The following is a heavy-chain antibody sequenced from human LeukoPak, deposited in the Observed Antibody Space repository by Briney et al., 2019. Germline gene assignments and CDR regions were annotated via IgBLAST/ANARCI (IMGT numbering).Heavy chain of an antibody. V-gene: IGHV4-39*01. Sequence: SETLSLTCTVSGGSISSSSYYWGWIRQPPGKGLEWTGSIYYSGSTYYNPSLKSRVTISVDTSKNQFSLKLSSVTAADTAVYYCARRGITTVTTFDYWGQGTLVTVSS. J-gene: IGHJ4*02. CDR1: GGSISSSSYY. CDR2: IYYSGST. D-gene: IGHD4-17*01. CDR3: ARRGITTVTTFDY.